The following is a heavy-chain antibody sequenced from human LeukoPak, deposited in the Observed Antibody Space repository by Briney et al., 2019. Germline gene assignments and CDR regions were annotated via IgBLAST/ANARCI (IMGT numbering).Heavy chain of an antibody. Sequence: SETLSLTCTVSGGSISSGDYYWSWIRQPPGKGLEWIGYIYYSGSTYYNPSLKSRVTISVDTSKNQFSLKLSSVTAADTAVYYCAREVVVINYFDYWGQGTLVTVSS. CDR2: IYYSGST. V-gene: IGHV4-30-4*08. CDR3: AREVVVINYFDY. CDR1: GGSISSGDYY. D-gene: IGHD2-21*01. J-gene: IGHJ4*02.